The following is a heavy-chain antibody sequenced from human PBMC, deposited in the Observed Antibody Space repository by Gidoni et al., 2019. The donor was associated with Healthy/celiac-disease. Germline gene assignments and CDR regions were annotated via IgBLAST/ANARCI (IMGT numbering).Heavy chain of an antibody. CDR2: ISSNGGRT. Sequence: EVQLVESGGGLLQPGGSLSLSCSASGFTFSTYAMHWVRQAPGKGLEYVSAISSNGGRTYYADSVKGRFTISRDNSKNTLYLQMSSLRAEDTAVYYCVKGDGDFWSGYYRYMDVWGKGTTVTVSS. CDR3: VKGDGDFWSGYYRYMDV. J-gene: IGHJ6*03. CDR1: GFTFSTYA. D-gene: IGHD3-3*01. V-gene: IGHV3-64D*06.